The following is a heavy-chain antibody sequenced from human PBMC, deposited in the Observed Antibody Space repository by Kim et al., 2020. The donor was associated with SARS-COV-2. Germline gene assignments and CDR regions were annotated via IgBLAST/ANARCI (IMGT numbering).Heavy chain of an antibody. J-gene: IGHJ6*02. CDR3: ARGRPAARLYYYYGMDV. D-gene: IGHD2-2*01. V-gene: IGHV3-30*07. Sequence: VKGRFTISRDNSKNTLNLQMNSLRAEDTAVYYCARGRPAARLYYYYGMDVWGQGTTVTVSS.